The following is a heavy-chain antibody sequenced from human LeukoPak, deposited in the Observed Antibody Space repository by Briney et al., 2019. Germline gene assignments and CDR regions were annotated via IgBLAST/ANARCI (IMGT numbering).Heavy chain of an antibody. V-gene: IGHV1-18*01. CDR3: ARGGVGSGSYNIDNWFDP. CDR1: GYTFTSYG. Sequence: VASVKVSCRASGYTFTSYGISWVRQAPGQGLEWMGWISAYNGDTNYAQKLQGRVTMTTDTATSTAYMERRSLRSDDTAVYYCARGGVGSGSYNIDNWFDPWGQGTLVTVSS. J-gene: IGHJ5*02. CDR2: ISAYNGDT. D-gene: IGHD3-10*01.